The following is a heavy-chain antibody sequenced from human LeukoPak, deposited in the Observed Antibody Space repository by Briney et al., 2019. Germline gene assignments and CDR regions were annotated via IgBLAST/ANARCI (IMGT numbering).Heavy chain of an antibody. V-gene: IGHV3-23*01. CDR2: ISGSGGST. J-gene: IGHJ4*02. CDR3: AKPRYDFWSGYPIEGYYFDY. Sequence: AGSLRLSCAASGFTFSSYAMSWVRQAPGKGLEWVSAISGSGGSTYYADSVKGRFTISRDNSKNTLYLQMNSLRAEDTAVYYCAKPRYDFWSGYPIEGYYFDYWGQGTLVTVSS. D-gene: IGHD3-3*01. CDR1: GFTFSSYA.